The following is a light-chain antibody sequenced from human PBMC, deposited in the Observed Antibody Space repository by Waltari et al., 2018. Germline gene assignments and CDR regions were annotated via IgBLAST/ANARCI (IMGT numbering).Light chain of an antibody. CDR3: HQYHVPPLT. Sequence: DIQLTQSPSFLSASVGDRVTITCRASQGINIYLAWSQQKPGKAPKLLIYAASTLQSGVPSRFSGSGSGTEFTLTISSLQAEDVAVYYCHQYHVPPLTFGQGTRLEIK. V-gene: IGKV1-9*01. J-gene: IGKJ5*01. CDR1: QGINIY. CDR2: AAS.